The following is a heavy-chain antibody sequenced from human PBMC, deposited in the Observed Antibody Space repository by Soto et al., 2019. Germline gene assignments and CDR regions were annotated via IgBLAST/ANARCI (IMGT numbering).Heavy chain of an antibody. Sequence: GGSMRLSCAASGFTFSSHWMHWVRQAPGKGLVWVSRINGDESTTRYADSVKGRFTISRDNAKNTLYLQMNSLRAEDTAVYYCARESDQQLVSWGQGILVTVSS. V-gene: IGHV3-74*01. J-gene: IGHJ5*02. CDR1: GFTFSSHW. CDR3: ARESDQQLVS. D-gene: IGHD6-13*01. CDR2: INGDESTT.